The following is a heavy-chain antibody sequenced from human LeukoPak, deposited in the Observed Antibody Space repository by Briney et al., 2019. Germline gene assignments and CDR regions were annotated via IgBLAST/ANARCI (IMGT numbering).Heavy chain of an antibody. CDR2: IIPIFGTA. J-gene: IGHJ6*03. Sequence: SVKVSCKASGGTFSSYAISWVRQAPGQGLEWVGGIIPIFGTANYAQKFQGRVTITTDESTSTAYMELSSLRSEDTAVYYCARGLSGSYFHHYYYMDVWGKGTTVTVSS. CDR1: GGTFSSYA. D-gene: IGHD1-26*01. V-gene: IGHV1-69*05. CDR3: ARGLSGSYFHHYYYMDV.